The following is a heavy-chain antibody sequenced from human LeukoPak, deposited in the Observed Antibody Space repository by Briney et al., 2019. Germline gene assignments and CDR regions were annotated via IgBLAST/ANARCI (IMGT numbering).Heavy chain of an antibody. D-gene: IGHD4-11*01. V-gene: IGHV4-34*01. CDR2: INHSGST. CDR3: ARQGVTSAEYFQH. J-gene: IGHJ1*01. Sequence: SETLSLTCAVYAGSFSGYYWSLIRQPPGKGLEWIGEINHSGSTNYNPSLKSRVTISVDTSKNQFSLKLSSVTAADTAVYYCARQGVTSAEYFQHWGQGTLVTVSS. CDR1: AGSFSGYY.